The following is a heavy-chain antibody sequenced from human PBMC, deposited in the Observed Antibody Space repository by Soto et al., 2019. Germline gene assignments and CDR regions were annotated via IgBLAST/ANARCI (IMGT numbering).Heavy chain of an antibody. J-gene: IGHJ4*02. Sequence: EVQLVESGGGLVQLGGSLRLSCAASGFTFSNYWMSWVRQAPGQGLEWVANIKQDGTEKNYVDSVRGRFTISRDNAKNSLDLQMNSLTAEDTAVYYCASVAIWGQGTLVTVSS. CDR1: GFTFSNYW. CDR2: IKQDGTEK. V-gene: IGHV3-7*01. CDR3: ASVAI. D-gene: IGHD5-12*01.